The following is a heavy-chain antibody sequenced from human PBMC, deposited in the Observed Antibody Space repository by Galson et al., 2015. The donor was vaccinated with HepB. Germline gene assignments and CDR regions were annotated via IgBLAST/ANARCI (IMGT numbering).Heavy chain of an antibody. Sequence: SVKVSCKASGYTFTGYYMHWVRQAPGQGLEWMGWINPNSGGKNYAQKFQGRVTMTRDTSISTAYMELSRLRSDDTAVYYCARAYYYDSSGYYYYFDYWGQGTLVTVSS. CDR1: GYTFTGYY. CDR3: ARAYYYDSSGYYYYFDY. V-gene: IGHV1-2*02. CDR2: INPNSGGK. D-gene: IGHD3-22*01. J-gene: IGHJ4*02.